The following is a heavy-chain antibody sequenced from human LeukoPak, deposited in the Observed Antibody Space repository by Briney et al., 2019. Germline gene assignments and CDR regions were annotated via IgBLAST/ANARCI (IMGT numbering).Heavy chain of an antibody. CDR3: ARLHYYDSRGYLNDDY. V-gene: IGHV3-33*08. CDR2: IRYDGSNK. D-gene: IGHD3-22*01. CDR1: GFTFSSYS. J-gene: IGHJ4*02. Sequence: PGGSLRLSCAASGFTFSSYSMNWVRQAPGQGLEWVAFIRYDGSNKYYADSVKGRFTISRDNSKNTLFLQMNSLRAEDTAVYYCARLHYYDSRGYLNDDYWGQGTLVTVSS.